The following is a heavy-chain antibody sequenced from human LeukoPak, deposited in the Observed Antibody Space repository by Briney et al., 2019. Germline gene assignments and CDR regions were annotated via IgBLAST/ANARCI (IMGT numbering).Heavy chain of an antibody. CDR2: INHSGST. Sequence: PSETLSLTCAVYGGSFSGYYWSWIRQPPGKGLEWIGEINHSGSTNYNPSLKSRVTISVDTSKNQFSLKLSSVTAADTAVYYCARKGSTMVRGVNTYYYYYYMDVWGKGTTVTISS. CDR3: ARKGSTMVRGVNTYYYYYYMDV. CDR1: GGSFSGYY. V-gene: IGHV4-34*01. D-gene: IGHD3-10*01. J-gene: IGHJ6*03.